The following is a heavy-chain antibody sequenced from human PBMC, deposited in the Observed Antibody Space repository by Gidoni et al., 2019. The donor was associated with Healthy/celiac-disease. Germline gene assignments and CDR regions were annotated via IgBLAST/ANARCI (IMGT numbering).Heavy chain of an antibody. CDR2: IGYDGSNK. Sequence: QVQLVESGGGVVQPGRSLRLSCAASGFTFSSYGRHWVRQAPGKGLEWVAVIGYDGSNKYYADSVKGRFTISRDNSKNTLYLQMNSLRAEDTAVYYCARLLEVGATTGVGIDYWGQGTLVTVSS. CDR1: GFTFSSYG. V-gene: IGHV3-33*01. D-gene: IGHD1-26*01. CDR3: ARLLEVGATTGVGIDY. J-gene: IGHJ4*02.